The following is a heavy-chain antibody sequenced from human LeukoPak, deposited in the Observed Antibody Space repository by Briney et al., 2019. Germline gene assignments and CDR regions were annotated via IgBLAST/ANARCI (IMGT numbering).Heavy chain of an antibody. D-gene: IGHD6-13*01. CDR2: INYSGST. CDR3: ARVYYSSSYDYWYFDL. Sequence: SETLSLTCTVSGGSISSNSYYWGWIRQPPGKGLEWIGSINYSGSTYYNPSLKSRVTISVDASKNQFSLKLSSVTAADTAVYYCARVYYSSSYDYWYFDLWGRGTLVTVSS. J-gene: IGHJ2*01. V-gene: IGHV4-39*07. CDR1: GGSISSNSYY.